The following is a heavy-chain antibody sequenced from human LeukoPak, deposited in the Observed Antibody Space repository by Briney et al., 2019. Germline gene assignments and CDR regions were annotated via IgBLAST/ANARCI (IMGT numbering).Heavy chain of an antibody. CDR3: VREGYDYGDY. D-gene: IGHD3-16*01. CDR1: GGSLRSGSYY. V-gene: IGHV4-61*02. J-gene: IGHJ4*02. Sequence: SETLSPTCSVSGGSLRSGSYYWSWIRQPAGKGLEWIGRMYTSGSTNYNPSLKSRVTISADTSKNQLSLRLTSVTAADTAVYSCVREGYDYGDYWGQGTLVTVSS. CDR2: MYTSGST.